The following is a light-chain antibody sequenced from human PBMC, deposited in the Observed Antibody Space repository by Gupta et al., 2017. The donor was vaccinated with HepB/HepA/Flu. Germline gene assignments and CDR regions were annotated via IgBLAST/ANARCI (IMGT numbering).Light chain of an antibody. CDR2: DDS. CDR3: QVWDSTSDLWV. Sequence: SYALTQPPSVSVAPGQTASITCGGNNIRTKSVHWYQQKPGQAPVLVVYDDSDRHSGIPERFSGSNSGNTATLTISRVEAGDEADYYCQVWDSTSDLWVFGGGTKLTVL. V-gene: IGLV3-21*02. J-gene: IGLJ3*02. CDR1: NIRTKS.